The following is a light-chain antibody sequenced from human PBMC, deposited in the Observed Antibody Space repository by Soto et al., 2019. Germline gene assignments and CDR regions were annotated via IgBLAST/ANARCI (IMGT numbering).Light chain of an antibody. V-gene: IGKV3-11*01. CDR2: DAY. Sequence: EIVLTQSPATLSLSPGERATLSCRASQSVTNYLTWYQQKPGQAPRLLIYDAYNRATGIPARFSGSGSGTDFTLTISSLEPEDFAIYSCQQRTKFGRGTRLEIK. CDR3: QQRTK. J-gene: IGKJ5*01. CDR1: QSVTNY.